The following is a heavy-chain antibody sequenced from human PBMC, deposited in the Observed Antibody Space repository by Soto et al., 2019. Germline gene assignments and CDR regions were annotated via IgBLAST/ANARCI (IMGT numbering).Heavy chain of an antibody. CDR3: ARDCEDSTAYNNYYYFGMDV. CDR2: ISYDGSNK. J-gene: IGHJ6*02. V-gene: IGHV3-30-3*01. Sequence: PWVSLRLSCAASGFPFIRYAMYWVRQAPAKGLEWVAVISYDGSNKYYADSVKGRVTISRDNSKNTVYLQMNSLGAEDTALYYCARDCEDSTAYNNYYYFGMDVWGQGTTVTVS. D-gene: IGHD3-22*01. CDR1: GFPFIRYA.